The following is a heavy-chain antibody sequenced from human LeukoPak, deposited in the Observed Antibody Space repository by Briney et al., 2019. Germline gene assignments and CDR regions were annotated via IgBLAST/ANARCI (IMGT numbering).Heavy chain of an antibody. Sequence: PGGSLRLSCAASGFIFSDYYMTWIRQAPGKGLEWISYITTNGASTYYADSVKGRFTISRDNSKNTLYLQMNSLRAEDTAVYYCARSYSSTPQYYYYYYMDVWGKGTTVTVSS. CDR1: GFIFSDYY. D-gene: IGHD6-13*01. CDR3: ARSYSSTPQYYYYYYMDV. V-gene: IGHV3-11*04. CDR2: ITTNGAST. J-gene: IGHJ6*03.